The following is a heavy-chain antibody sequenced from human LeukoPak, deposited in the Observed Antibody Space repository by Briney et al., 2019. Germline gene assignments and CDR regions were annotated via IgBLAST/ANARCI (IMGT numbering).Heavy chain of an antibody. V-gene: IGHV3-30-3*01. CDR1: RFTFSNYA. CDR3: ARGSNAEIPRWDFDL. D-gene: IGHD5-24*01. Sequence: GGSLRLSCAASRFTFSNYAMHWVRQAPGKGLEWVAVVSYDGINQNYADSVKGRFTVSRDNAKNTLFLQINSLRPEDTAVYHCARGSNAEIPRWDFDLWGRGTLVTVSS. J-gene: IGHJ2*01. CDR2: VSYDGINQ.